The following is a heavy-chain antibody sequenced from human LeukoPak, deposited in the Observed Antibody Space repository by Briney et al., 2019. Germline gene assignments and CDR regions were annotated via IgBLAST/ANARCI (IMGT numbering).Heavy chain of an antibody. Sequence: ASVKVSCKVSGYTLTELSMHWVRQAPGKGLEWMGGFDPEDGEAIYAQKFQGRVTMTTDTSTSTAYMELRSLRSDDTAVYYCARDSSLWSSGWYVNYWGQGTLVTVSS. D-gene: IGHD6-19*01. CDR1: GYTLTELS. CDR3: ARDSSLWSSGWYVNY. V-gene: IGHV1-24*01. CDR2: FDPEDGEA. J-gene: IGHJ4*02.